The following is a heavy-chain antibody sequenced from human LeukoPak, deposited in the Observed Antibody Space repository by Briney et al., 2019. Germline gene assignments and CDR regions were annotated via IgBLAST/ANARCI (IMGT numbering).Heavy chain of an antibody. CDR1: GFTFSSYG. Sequence: GGSLRLSWAASGFTFSSYGMHWVRQAPGKGLEWVAVISYDGSNKYYADSVKGRFTISRDNSKNTLYLQMNSLRAEDTAVYYCASGYSSSWYFDYWGQGTLVTVSS. J-gene: IGHJ4*02. CDR2: ISYDGSNK. V-gene: IGHV3-30*03. D-gene: IGHD6-13*01. CDR3: ASGYSSSWYFDY.